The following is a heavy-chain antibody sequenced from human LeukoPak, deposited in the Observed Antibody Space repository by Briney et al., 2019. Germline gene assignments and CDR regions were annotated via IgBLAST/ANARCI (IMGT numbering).Heavy chain of an antibody. CDR3: ARGHSY. CDR2: ISSNGGST. CDR1: GFTFSSYA. D-gene: IGHD1-26*01. V-gene: IGHV3-64*01. Sequence: PGGSLRLSCAASGFTFSSYAMHWVRQAPGKGLEYVSAISSNGGSTYYANSVKGRFTISRDNSKNTLYLQMGSLRAEDMAVYYCARGHSYWGQGTLVTVSS. J-gene: IGHJ4*02.